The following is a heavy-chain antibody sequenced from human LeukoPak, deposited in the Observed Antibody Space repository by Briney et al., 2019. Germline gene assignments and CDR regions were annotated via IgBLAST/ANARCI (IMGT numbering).Heavy chain of an antibody. CDR2: INSDGSST. V-gene: IGHV3-74*01. CDR3: ARGYCSGGSCYSWDRSNWFDP. Sequence: PGGSLRLSCAASGFTFSSYWMHWVRQAPGKGLVWVSRINSDGSSTSYADSVKGRFTISRDNAKNTLYLQMNNLRAEDTAVYYCARGYCSGGSCYSWDRSNWFDPWGQGTLVTVSS. D-gene: IGHD2-15*01. J-gene: IGHJ5*02. CDR1: GFTFSSYW.